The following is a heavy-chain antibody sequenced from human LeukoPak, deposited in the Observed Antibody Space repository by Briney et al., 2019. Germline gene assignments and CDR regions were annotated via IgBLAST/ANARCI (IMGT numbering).Heavy chain of an antibody. V-gene: IGHV4-59*01. CDR1: GGSISSYY. CDR2: IYYSGST. Sequence: SETLSLTCTVSGGSISSYYWSWIRQTPGKELEWLGYIYYSGSTNYNPSLKSRVTISVDTSKNQFSLKLSSVTAADTAVYYCARDLDYWGQGTLVTVSS. J-gene: IGHJ4*02. CDR3: ARDLDY.